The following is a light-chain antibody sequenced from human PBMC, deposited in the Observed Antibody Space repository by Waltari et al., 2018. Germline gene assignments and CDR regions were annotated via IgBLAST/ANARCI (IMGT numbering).Light chain of an antibody. J-gene: IGLJ1*01. CDR3: CSFAGNSYV. Sequence: QSAPTQPASMSGSPGQSSTISCTGTSTDLGTYNVVSWYQHHPGKAPKLIIYEVRKRRSGISDRFSGSMSGSTASLTISRHQAEDEAEYYCCSFAGNSYVFGTGTKVTVL. CDR1: STDLGTYNV. V-gene: IGLV2-23*02. CDR2: EVR.